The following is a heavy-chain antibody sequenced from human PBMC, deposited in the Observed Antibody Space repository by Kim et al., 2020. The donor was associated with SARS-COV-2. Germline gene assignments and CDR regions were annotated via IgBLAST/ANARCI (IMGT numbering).Heavy chain of an antibody. CDR3: ARARGGTSTWYGDN. CDR2: ITFDGSKK. D-gene: IGHD2-2*01. CDR1: GFTFSTYG. V-gene: IGHV3-30*03. J-gene: IGHJ4*02. Sequence: GGSLRLSCAGSGFTFSTYGMHWVRQAPGKGLEWIAVITFDGSKKFYADSVKGRFTLSRDDSKNTVYLQMNSLRVEDTALYYCARARGGTSTWYGDNWGQGTLVTVSS.